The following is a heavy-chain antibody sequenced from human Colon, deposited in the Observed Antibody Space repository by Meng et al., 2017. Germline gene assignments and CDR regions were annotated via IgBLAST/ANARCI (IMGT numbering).Heavy chain of an antibody. V-gene: IGHV4-59*01. CDR1: GGSINFYY. Sequence: QVQLQESGPGLVKPSETLSLNCAVSGGSINFYYWSWIRQSPGKGLEWIGYIYSSGSTKYNPSLESRVTISVDTSKNQFSLRLSSVTAADTAVYYCARELAFFSASGNSVDGFDIWGQGTMVTVSS. J-gene: IGHJ3*02. CDR2: IYSSGST. CDR3: ARELAFFSASGNSVDGFDI. D-gene: IGHD2/OR15-2a*01.